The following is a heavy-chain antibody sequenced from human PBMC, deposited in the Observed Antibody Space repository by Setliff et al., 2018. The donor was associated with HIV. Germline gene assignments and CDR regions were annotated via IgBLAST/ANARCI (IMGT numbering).Heavy chain of an antibody. Sequence: SETLSLTCTVSGGSISSGSYYWTWIRQPAGKGLEWIGHIYTTGSTNYNPSLKSRVTISVDTSKNQLSLKLNSVTAADTAVYYCARVHYSWDSFDYWGQGTLVTVSS. V-gene: IGHV4-61*09. CDR1: GGSISSGSYY. D-gene: IGHD2-15*01. J-gene: IGHJ4*02. CDR3: ARVHYSWDSFDY. CDR2: IYTTGST.